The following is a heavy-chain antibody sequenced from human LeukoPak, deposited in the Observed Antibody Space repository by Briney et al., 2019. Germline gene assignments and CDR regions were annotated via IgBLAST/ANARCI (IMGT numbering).Heavy chain of an antibody. CDR3: ARDYGDYGYFQH. CDR1: GFTFCSYS. J-gene: IGHJ1*01. Sequence: NPGGSLRLSCAASGFTFCSYSMNWVRQAPGKGLEWVSSISSSSSYIYYADSVKGRFTISRDNAKNSLYLQMNSLRAEDTAVYYCARDYGDYGYFQHWGQGTLVTVSS. CDR2: ISSSSSYI. V-gene: IGHV3-21*01. D-gene: IGHD4-17*01.